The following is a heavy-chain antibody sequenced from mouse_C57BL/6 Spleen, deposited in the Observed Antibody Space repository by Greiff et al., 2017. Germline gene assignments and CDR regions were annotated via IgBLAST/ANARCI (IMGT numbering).Heavy chain of an antibody. V-gene: IGHV2-5*01. Sequence: VKLMESGPGLVQPSQCLSITCTVSGFSLTSYGVHWVRQSPGQGLEWLGVICSGGSTDYYAAFMARLSITKDNAKSQVCFKMNRLQADDTAIYYGAKGDYYGSSPAYWGQGTPVTVSA. D-gene: IGHD1-1*01. CDR1: GFSLTSYG. J-gene: IGHJ3*01. CDR3: AKGDYYGSSPAY. CDR2: ICSGGST.